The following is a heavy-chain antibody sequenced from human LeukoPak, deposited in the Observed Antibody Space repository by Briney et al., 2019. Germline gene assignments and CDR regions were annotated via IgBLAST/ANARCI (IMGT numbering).Heavy chain of an antibody. Sequence: SETLSLTCTVSGGSISSSSYYWGWIRQPPGKGLEWIGSIYYSGSTYYNPSLKSRVTISVDTSKNQFSLKLSSVTAADTAVYYCARVRRAYSSSAYYYYYMDVWGKGTTVTVSS. CDR2: IYYSGST. CDR3: ARVRRAYSSSAYYYYYMDV. J-gene: IGHJ6*03. CDR1: GGSISSSSYY. D-gene: IGHD6-6*01. V-gene: IGHV4-39*07.